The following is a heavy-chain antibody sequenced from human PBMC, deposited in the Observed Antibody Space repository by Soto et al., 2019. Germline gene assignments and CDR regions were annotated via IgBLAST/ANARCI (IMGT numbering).Heavy chain of an antibody. CDR2: ISSSSSYI. CDR1: GFTFSSYS. V-gene: IGHV3-21*01. J-gene: IGHJ5*02. D-gene: IGHD6-13*01. Sequence: EVQLVESGGGLVKPGGSLRLSCAVSGFTFSSYSMNWVRQAPGKGLEWVSSISSSSSYIYYADSVKGRFTISRDNAKNSLYLQMNSLRAEDTAVYYCARGVAAAAHNWFDPWGQGTLVTVSS. CDR3: ARGVAAAAHNWFDP.